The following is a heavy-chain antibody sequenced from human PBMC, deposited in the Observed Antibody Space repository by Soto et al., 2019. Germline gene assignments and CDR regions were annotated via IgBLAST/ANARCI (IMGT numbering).Heavy chain of an antibody. V-gene: IGHV3-9*01. CDR3: AKDDHCSGGGCYGGFDS. J-gene: IGHJ4*02. CDR1: GFTFDEFS. D-gene: IGHD2-15*01. CDR2: ISWNNHVI. Sequence: VELVESGGGLIQPGRSLRLACAASGFTFDEFSMQWVRQVPGKGPEGVSGISWNNHVIGYAGSVKGRCTISRDNAKKSLFLQMNGLRSEDTALYYCAKDDHCSGGGCYGGFDSWGQGVLVTVSP.